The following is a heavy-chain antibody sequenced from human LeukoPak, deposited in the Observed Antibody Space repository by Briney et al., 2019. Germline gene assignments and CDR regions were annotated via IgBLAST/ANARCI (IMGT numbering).Heavy chain of an antibody. Sequence: ASVKVSCKTSGYTFTSLDINWVRQATGQGLEWMGWINPNSGNRGYAQQFQGRVTITRDTSIRTACMELTNLRSEDTAVYYCARVDGSPDYWGQGTLVTVSS. J-gene: IGHJ4*02. CDR2: INPNSGNR. CDR3: ARVDGSPDY. V-gene: IGHV1-8*03. CDR1: GYTFTSLD. D-gene: IGHD2-15*01.